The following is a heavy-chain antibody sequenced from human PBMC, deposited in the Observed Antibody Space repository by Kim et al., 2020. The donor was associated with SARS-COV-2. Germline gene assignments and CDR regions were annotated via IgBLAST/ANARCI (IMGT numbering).Heavy chain of an antibody. V-gene: IGHV1-18*01. CDR2: ISAYNGNT. Sequence: ASVKVSCKASGYTFTSYGISWVRQAPGQGLEWMGWISAYNGNTNYAQKLQGRVTMTTDTSTSTAYMELRSLRSDDTAVYYCARDTASWACTGGVCPPDYWGQGTLVTVSS. J-gene: IGHJ4*02. CDR3: ARDTASWACTGGVCPPDY. CDR1: GYTFTSYG. D-gene: IGHD2-8*02.